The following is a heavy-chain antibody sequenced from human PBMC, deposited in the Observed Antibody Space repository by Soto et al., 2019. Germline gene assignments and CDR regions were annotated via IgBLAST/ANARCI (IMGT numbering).Heavy chain of an antibody. CDR3: ARHLYGSGSYYRRPFDS. Sequence: QVQLQESGPGLVKPSETLSLTCAVSGASISSTSSFWDWIRQPPGKGPEWIGSVYYSGTTYYNPSPKSRVTISVDTSKDQFTTKLTSVTAADTAVYYCARHLYGSGSYYRRPFDSWGQGTLVTVSS. V-gene: IGHV4-39*01. CDR2: VYYSGTT. CDR1: GASISSTSSF. D-gene: IGHD3-10*01. J-gene: IGHJ4*02.